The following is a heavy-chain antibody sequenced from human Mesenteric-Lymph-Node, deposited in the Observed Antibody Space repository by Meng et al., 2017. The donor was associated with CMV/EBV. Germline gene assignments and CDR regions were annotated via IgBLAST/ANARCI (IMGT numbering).Heavy chain of an antibody. CDR3: ARDSIVGRVATTTYWYFDL. CDR1: GFTFSDHS. D-gene: IGHD5-24*01. Sequence: GESLKISCEASGFTFSDHSMVWVRQAPGKGLEWVSSISSTSTYIYYADSVKGRFTISRDNAKNSLFLQMNSLRAEDTAVYYCARDSIVGRVATTTYWYFDLWGRGTLVTVSS. J-gene: IGHJ2*01. V-gene: IGHV3-21*01. CDR2: ISSTSTYI.